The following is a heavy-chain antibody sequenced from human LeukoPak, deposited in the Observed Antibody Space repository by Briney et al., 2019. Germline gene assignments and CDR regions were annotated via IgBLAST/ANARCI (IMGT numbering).Heavy chain of an antibody. CDR1: GGSISSSSYY. Sequence: SETLSLTRTVSGGSISSSSYYWGWIRQPPGKGLEWIGSIYYSGSTYYNPSLKSRVTISVDTSKNQFSLKLSSVTAADTAVYYCARQTSGSGWYYFDYWGQGTLVTVSS. J-gene: IGHJ4*02. V-gene: IGHV4-39*01. CDR2: IYYSGST. CDR3: ARQTSGSGWYYFDY. D-gene: IGHD6-19*01.